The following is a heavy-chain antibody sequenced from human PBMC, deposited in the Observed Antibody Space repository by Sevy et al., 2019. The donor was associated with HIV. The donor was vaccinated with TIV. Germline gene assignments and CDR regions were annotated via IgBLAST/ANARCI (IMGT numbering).Heavy chain of an antibody. D-gene: IGHD3-3*01. CDR2: IYHSGST. Sequence: SESLSLTCAVSGGSISSSNWWSWVRQPPGKGLERIGEIYHSGSTKYNPSLKSRVTISVDKSKNQFSLKLGSVTAAVTAVYYCARDLRFLAWLSTCPSPTLHNWFDPWGQGTLVTVSS. CDR1: GGSISSSNW. CDR3: ARDLRFLAWLSTCPSPTLHNWFDP. V-gene: IGHV4-4*02. J-gene: IGHJ5*02.